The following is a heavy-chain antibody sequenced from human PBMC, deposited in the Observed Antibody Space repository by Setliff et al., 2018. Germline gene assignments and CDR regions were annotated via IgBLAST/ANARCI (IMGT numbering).Heavy chain of an antibody. CDR1: GGTFSSYA. CDR2: IIPIFGTA. Sequence: SVKVSCKASGGTFSSYAISWVRQAPGQGLEWMGGIIPIFGTANYAQKFQGRVTITADESTSTAYMELGSLRSEDTAVYYCARDLIDPDYGDYLSFYYYGMDVWGQGTTVTVSS. D-gene: IGHD4-17*01. CDR3: ARDLIDPDYGDYLSFYYYGMDV. V-gene: IGHV1-69*13. J-gene: IGHJ6*02.